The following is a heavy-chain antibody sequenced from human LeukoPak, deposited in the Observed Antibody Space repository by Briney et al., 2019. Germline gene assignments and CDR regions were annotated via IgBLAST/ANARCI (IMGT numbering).Heavy chain of an antibody. J-gene: IGHJ4*02. CDR1: GFTFDDYA. V-gene: IGHV3-9*01. D-gene: IGHD2-21*02. CDR3: ARSVTAIIDY. CDR2: ISWNSGSI. Sequence: GRSLRLSCAASGFTFDDYAMHWVRQAPGKGLEWVSGISWNSGSIGYADSVKGRFTISRDNAKNSLYLQMNSLRAEDTAVYYCARSVTAIIDYWGQGTLVTVSS.